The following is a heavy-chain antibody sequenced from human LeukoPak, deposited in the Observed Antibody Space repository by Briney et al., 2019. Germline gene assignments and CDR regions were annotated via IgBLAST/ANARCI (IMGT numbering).Heavy chain of an antibody. V-gene: IGHV4-61*02. CDR3: ARGQYYYDSSGYPEEN. D-gene: IGHD3-22*01. CDR1: GDSISSGDYY. CDR2: IYTSGST. Sequence: SETLSLTCTVSGDSISSGDYYWSWIRQPAGKGLEWIGRIYTSGSTNYNPSLKSRVTISVDTSKNQFSLKLSSVTAADTAVYYCARGQYYYDSSGYPEENWGQGTLVTVSS. J-gene: IGHJ4*02.